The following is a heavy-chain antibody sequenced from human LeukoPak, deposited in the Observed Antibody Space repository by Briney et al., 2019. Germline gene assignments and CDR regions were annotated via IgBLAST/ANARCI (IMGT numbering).Heavy chain of an antibody. V-gene: IGHV4-59*01. D-gene: IGHD4-17*01. J-gene: IGHJ6*02. CDR2: IYYSGST. Sequence: SETLSLTCTVSGGSISSYYWSWIRQPPGKGLEWLGYIYYSGSTNYNPSLKSRVTISVDTSKNQFSLKLSSVTAADTAVYYCARDRTVTTSYYYYGMDVWGQGTTVTVSS. CDR3: ARDRTVTTSYYYYGMDV. CDR1: GGSISSYY.